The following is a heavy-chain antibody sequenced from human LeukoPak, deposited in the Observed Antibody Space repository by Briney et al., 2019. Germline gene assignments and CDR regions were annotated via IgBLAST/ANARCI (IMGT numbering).Heavy chain of an antibody. J-gene: IGHJ4*02. CDR2: IIPIFGTA. Sequence: ASVKVSCKASGGTFSSYAISWVRQAPGQGLEWVGGIIPIFGTANYAQKFQGRVTITTDESTSTAYMELSSLRSEDTAVYYCARAPYYYDSSGYTYYFDYWGQGTLVTVSS. D-gene: IGHD3-22*01. V-gene: IGHV1-69*05. CDR1: GGTFSSYA. CDR3: ARAPYYYDSSGYTYYFDY.